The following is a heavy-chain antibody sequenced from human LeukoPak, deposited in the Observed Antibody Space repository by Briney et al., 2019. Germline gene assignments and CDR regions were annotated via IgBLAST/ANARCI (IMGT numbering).Heavy chain of an antibody. CDR2: IYHSGST. V-gene: IGHV4-4*02. CDR1: GGSISSSNW. J-gene: IGHJ4*02. CDR3: ARAPRLEIVVVPAAMSPPVWFFDY. D-gene: IGHD2-2*01. Sequence: PSGTLSLTCAVSGGSISSSNWWSWVRQPPGKGLEWIGEIYHSGSTNYNPSLKSRVTISVDKSKNQFSLKLSSVTAADTAVYSCARAPRLEIVVVPAAMSPPVWFFDYWGQGTLVTVSS.